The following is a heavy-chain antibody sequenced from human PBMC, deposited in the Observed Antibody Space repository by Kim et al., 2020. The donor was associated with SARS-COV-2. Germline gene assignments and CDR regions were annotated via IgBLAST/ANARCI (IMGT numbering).Heavy chain of an antibody. D-gene: IGHD2-15*01. CDR2: IIPIFGTA. CDR3: AREGGYGGNYFDY. CDR1: GGTFSSYA. V-gene: IGHV1-69*13. J-gene: IGHJ4*02. Sequence: SVKVSCKASGGTFSSYAISWVRQAPGQGLEWMGGIIPIFGTANYAQKFQGRVTITADESTSTAYMELSSLRSEDTAVYYCAREGGYGGNYFDYWGQGTLVTVSS.